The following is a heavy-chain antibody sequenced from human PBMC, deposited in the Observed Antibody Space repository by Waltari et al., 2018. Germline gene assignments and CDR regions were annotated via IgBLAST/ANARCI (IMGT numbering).Heavy chain of an antibody. CDR2: IYYSGST. V-gene: IGHV4-61*01. D-gene: IGHD3-3*01. J-gene: IGHJ4*02. CDR1: GGSVSSGSYY. CDR3: ARDTQAIFGVAYFDY. Sequence: QVQLQESGPGLVKPSETLSLTCTVSGGSVSSGSYYWSWIRQPPGKGLEWIGYIYYSGSTNYNPSLKRRVTISVDTSKNQFSLKLSSVTAADTAVYYCARDTQAIFGVAYFDYWGQGTLVTVSS.